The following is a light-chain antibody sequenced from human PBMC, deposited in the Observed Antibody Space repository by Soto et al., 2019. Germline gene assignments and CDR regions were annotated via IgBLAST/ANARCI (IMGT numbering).Light chain of an antibody. CDR2: SDN. CDR3: ASWDDSLNGWV. CDR1: RSNIGSNT. V-gene: IGLV1-44*01. Sequence: QLVLTQPPSASGTPGQRVTISCFGSRSNIGSNTVNWYQRLPGTAPKFLMFSDNQRPSGVPDRLSGSKSGTSASLAISGLQSEDEAEYYCASWDDSLNGWVFGGGTKLTVL. J-gene: IGLJ3*02.